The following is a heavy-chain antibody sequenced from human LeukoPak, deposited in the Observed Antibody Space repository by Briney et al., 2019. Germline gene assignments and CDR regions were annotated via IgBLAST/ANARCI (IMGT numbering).Heavy chain of an antibody. D-gene: IGHD2-2*01. CDR1: GGSISSSSYY. J-gene: IGHJ5*02. CDR2: IYYSGST. Sequence: PSETLSLTCTVSGGSISSSSYYWGWIRQPPGKGLEWIGSIYYSGSTYYNLSLESRVTISVDTSKNQFSLKLRSVTALDTAVYYCARRGYCDGTSCHGGWFDPWGQGTLVTVSS. V-gene: IGHV4-39*07. CDR3: ARRGYCDGTSCHGGWFDP.